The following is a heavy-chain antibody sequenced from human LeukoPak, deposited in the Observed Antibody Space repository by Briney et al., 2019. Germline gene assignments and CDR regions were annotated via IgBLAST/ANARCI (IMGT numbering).Heavy chain of an antibody. CDR1: GFTFSSYA. CDR3: AKQKDIVVVIATFDY. Sequence: GGSLRLSYAASGFTFSSYAMSWVRQAPGKGLEWVSAISGSGGSTYYADSVKGRFTISRDNSKNTLYLQMNSLRAEDTAVYYCAKQKDIVVVIATFDYWGQGTLVTVSS. CDR2: ISGSGGST. J-gene: IGHJ4*02. D-gene: IGHD2-21*01. V-gene: IGHV3-23*01.